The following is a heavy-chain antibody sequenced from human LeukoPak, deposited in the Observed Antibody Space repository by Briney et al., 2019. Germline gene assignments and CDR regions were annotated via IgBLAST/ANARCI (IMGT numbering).Heavy chain of an antibody. CDR2: ISYSVDNT. Sequence: GGSLRLSCAASGFTFSSYAMSWVRQAPGKGLEWVSAISYSVDNTYYADSVKGRSTISRDNSKNTLYLQMNSLRAEDTAVYYCAKGSSGTYSRIYFDYWGQGTLVTVSS. CDR1: GFTFSSYA. CDR3: AKGSSGTYSRIYFDY. V-gene: IGHV3-23*01. D-gene: IGHD1-26*01. J-gene: IGHJ4*02.